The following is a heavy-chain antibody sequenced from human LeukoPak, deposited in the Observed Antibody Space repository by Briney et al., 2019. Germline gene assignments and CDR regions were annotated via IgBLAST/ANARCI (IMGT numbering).Heavy chain of an antibody. Sequence: GGSLRLSCAASGFTFSSYAMSRVRQAPGKGLEWVSAISGSGGSTYYADSVKGRFTISRDNSKNTLYLQMNSLRAEDTAVYYCAKDAPDYYDSSGYYYYYYGMDVWGQGTTVTVSS. CDR3: AKDAPDYYDSSGYYYYYYGMDV. CDR1: GFTFSSYA. J-gene: IGHJ6*02. CDR2: ISGSGGST. D-gene: IGHD3-22*01. V-gene: IGHV3-23*01.